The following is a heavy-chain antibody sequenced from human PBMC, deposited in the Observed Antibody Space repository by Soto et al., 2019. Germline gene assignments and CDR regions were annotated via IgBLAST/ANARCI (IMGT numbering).Heavy chain of an antibody. J-gene: IGHJ6*02. CDR3: ARTAAAGKYYYGTDV. CDR2: IYPGDSDT. Sequence: GESLKISCKGSGYSFTSYWIGWVRQMPGKGLEWMGIIYPGDSDTRYSPSFQGQVTISADKSISTAYLQWSSLKASDTAMYYCARTAAAGKYYYGTDVWGQGTTVSVAS. CDR1: GYSFTSYW. V-gene: IGHV5-51*01. D-gene: IGHD6-13*01.